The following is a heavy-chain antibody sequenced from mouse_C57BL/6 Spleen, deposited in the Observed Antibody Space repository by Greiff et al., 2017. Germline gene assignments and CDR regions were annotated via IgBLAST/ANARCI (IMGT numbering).Heavy chain of an antibody. CDR1: GFTFSDSG. V-gene: IGHV5-17*01. D-gene: IGHD2-14*01. CDR2: TSSGSSTI. J-gene: IGHJ4*01. CDR3: ARWYDYYAMDY. Sequence: EVQRVESGGGLVKPGGSLKLSCAASGFTFSDSGMHWVRQAPEKGLEWVAYTSSGSSTIYYADTVKGRFTISRDNAKNTLFLQMTSLRSEDTAMYYCARWYDYYAMDYWGQGTSVTVSS.